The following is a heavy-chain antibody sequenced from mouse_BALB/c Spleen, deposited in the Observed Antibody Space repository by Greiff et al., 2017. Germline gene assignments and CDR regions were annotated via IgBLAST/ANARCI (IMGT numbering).Heavy chain of an antibody. CDR2: ISSGGST. CDR1: GFTFSSYA. CDR3: ARGWDDY. J-gene: IGHJ2*01. V-gene: IGHV5-6-5*01. Sequence: EVMLVESGGGLVKPGGSLKLSCAASGFTFSSYAMSWVRQTPEKRLEWVASISSGGSTYYPDSVKGRFTISRDNARNILYLQMSSLRSEDTAMYYCARGWDDYWGQGTTLTVSS. D-gene: IGHD4-1*01.